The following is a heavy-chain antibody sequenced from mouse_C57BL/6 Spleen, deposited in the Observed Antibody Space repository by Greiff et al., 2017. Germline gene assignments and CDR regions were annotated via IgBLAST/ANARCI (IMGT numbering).Heavy chain of an antibody. J-gene: IGHJ3*01. D-gene: IGHD2-4*01. CDR1: GYSITSGYY. V-gene: IGHV3-6*01. CDR2: ISYDGSN. Sequence: EVQLQESGPGLVKPSQSLSLTCSVTGYSITSGYYWNWIRQFPGNKLEWMGYISYDGSNNYNPSLKNRISITRDTSKNQFFLKLNSVTTEDTATYYCARVGLGYDYDEGFAYWGQGTLVTVSA. CDR3: ARVGLGYDYDEGFAY.